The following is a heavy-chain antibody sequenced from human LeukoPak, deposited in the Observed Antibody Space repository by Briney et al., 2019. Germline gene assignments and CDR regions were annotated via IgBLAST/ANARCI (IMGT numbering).Heavy chain of an antibody. V-gene: IGHV3-23*01. CDR2: ISGGDGNT. Sequence: GGSLRLSCVVSGFTFSSYAMSWVRQTPRKGLGWVSGISGGDGNTTSADSVRCRFPISRANSKATLYLLMKRLRPEATALYYCAKGGLQSTPYYYYGMDVWGQGTTVTVSS. CDR1: GFTFSSYA. J-gene: IGHJ6*02. D-gene: IGHD4-11*01. CDR3: AKGGLQSTPYYYYGMDV.